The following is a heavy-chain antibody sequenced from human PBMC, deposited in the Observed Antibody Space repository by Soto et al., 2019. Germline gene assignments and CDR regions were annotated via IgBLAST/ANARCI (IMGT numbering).Heavy chain of an antibody. Sequence: GGSLRLSCAAAGFTFSDYYMSWIRPAPGKGLEWVSYISSSSSYTNYADSVKGRFTISRDNAKNSLYLQMNSLRAEDTAVYYCARELSLTVTTFYYGMDVWGQGTTVTVSS. V-gene: IGHV3-11*06. CDR1: GFTFSDYY. D-gene: IGHD4-4*01. CDR2: ISSSSSYT. CDR3: ARELSLTVTTFYYGMDV. J-gene: IGHJ6*02.